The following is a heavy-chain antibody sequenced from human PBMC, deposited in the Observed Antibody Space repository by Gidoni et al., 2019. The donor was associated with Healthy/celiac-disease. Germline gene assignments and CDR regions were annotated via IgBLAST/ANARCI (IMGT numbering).Heavy chain of an antibody. CDR3: ARVMGEYRRAP. CDR2: ISYDGSNK. CDR1: GFTFSSYA. J-gene: IGHJ5*02. V-gene: IGHV3-30*01. D-gene: IGHD3-16*01. Sequence: QVQLVESGGGVVQPGRSLRLSCAASGFTFSSYAMHWVRQAPGKGLEWVAVISYDGSNKYYADSVKGRFTISRDNSKNTLYLQMNSLRAEDTAVYYCARVMGEYRRAPWGQGTLVTVSS.